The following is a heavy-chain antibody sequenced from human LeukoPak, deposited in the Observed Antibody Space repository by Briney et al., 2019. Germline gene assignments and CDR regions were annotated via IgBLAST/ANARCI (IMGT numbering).Heavy chain of an antibody. V-gene: IGHV4-39*01. J-gene: IGHJ3*02. D-gene: IGHD3-3*01. CDR2: IYYTGST. CDR1: GDSISSYY. Sequence: PSETLSLTCTVSGDSISSYYWGWIRQPPGKGLGWIGSIYYTGSTYYTPSLKSGVTISIDTSKNLFSLNLSSVTAADTAVYYCARHRLEGDTFDIWGQGTMVTVSS. CDR3: ARHRLEGDTFDI.